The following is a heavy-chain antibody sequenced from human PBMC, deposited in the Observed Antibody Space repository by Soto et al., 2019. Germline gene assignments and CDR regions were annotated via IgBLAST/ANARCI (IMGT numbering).Heavy chain of an antibody. Sequence: PGGSLRLSCAASGFTFSSYAMHWVRQAPGKGLEWVAVISYDGSNKYYADSVEGRFTISRDNSKNTLYLQMNSLRAEDTAVYYCARPAGYCTNGVCPGHWFDPWGQGTLVTVSS. V-gene: IGHV3-30-3*01. CDR2: ISYDGSNK. D-gene: IGHD2-8*01. J-gene: IGHJ5*02. CDR3: ARPAGYCTNGVCPGHWFDP. CDR1: GFTFSSYA.